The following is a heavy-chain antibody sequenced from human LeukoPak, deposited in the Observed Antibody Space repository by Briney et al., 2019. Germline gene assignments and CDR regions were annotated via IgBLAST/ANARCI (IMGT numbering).Heavy chain of an antibody. CDR1: GGSFTNYY. J-gene: IGHJ3*02. Sequence: PSETLSLTCGVYGGSFTNYYWSWIRQPPGKGLEWIGEIDHSGITNYNSSLKSRVTISVDTSKNQFSLKLSSVTAADTAVYYCARIIAASQDVFDIWGQGTMITVSS. CDR2: IDHSGIT. D-gene: IGHD6-6*01. V-gene: IGHV4-34*01. CDR3: ARIIAASQDVFDI.